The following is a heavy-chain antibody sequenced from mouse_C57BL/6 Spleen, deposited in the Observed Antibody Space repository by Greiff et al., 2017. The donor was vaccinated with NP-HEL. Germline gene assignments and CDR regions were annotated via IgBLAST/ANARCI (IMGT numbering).Heavy chain of an antibody. D-gene: IGHD2-2*01. CDR3: ARWGGYYDAMDY. Sequence: QVQLQQSGAELARPGASVRMSCKASGYTFTSYTMHWVKQRPGQGLEWIGYINPSSGYTKYNQKFKDKATLTADKSSSTAYMQLSSLTSEDSAVYYCARWGGYYDAMDYWGQGTSVTVSS. CDR1: GYTFTSYT. J-gene: IGHJ4*01. CDR2: INPSSGYT. V-gene: IGHV1-4*01.